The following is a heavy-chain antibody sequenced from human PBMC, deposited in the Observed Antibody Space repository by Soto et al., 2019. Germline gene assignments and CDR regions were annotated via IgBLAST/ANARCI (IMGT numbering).Heavy chain of an antibody. CDR1: GFTFSTYA. CDR3: ARSSWSSKSNFFDY. J-gene: IGHJ4*02. D-gene: IGHD6-13*01. CDR2: ISGSGDTT. V-gene: IGHV3-23*01. Sequence: PGGSLRLSCPASGFTFSTYAIRWVRQVPGKGLEWVSTISGSGDTTYYADSVKGRFSISRANSKNTLDLQMNSLRADDTAVYFCARSSWSSKSNFFDYWGQGTLVTVSS.